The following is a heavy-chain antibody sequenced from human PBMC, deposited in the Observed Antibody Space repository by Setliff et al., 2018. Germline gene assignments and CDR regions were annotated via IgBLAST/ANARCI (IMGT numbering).Heavy chain of an antibody. CDR3: ARHFGFSAGWYADY. J-gene: IGHJ4*02. CDR1: GFSFTTNW. Sequence: PGESLKISCKTSGFSFTTNWIVGVRQMPGKGLEWVGIIYPGDSDTRYSPSLQGQVTISADKSITTAYLQWSSLRASDTAMYYCARHFGFSAGWYADYWGQGTLVTVSS. D-gene: IGHD6-19*01. V-gene: IGHV5-51*01. CDR2: IYPGDSDT.